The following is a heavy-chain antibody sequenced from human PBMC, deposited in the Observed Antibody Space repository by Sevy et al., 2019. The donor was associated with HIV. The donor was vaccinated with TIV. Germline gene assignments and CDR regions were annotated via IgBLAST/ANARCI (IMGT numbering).Heavy chain of an antibody. CDR1: GFTFSSYR. D-gene: IGHD5-12*01. J-gene: IGHJ4*02. CDR2: ISSTSGYI. CDR3: ARAVVEISTWRSDY. Sequence: GGSLRLSCAASGFTFSSYRMTWVRQAPGKGLEWVSCISSTSGYIKYADSVKGRFTITRDNAKTLLYLQMDSLRAEDTAVYYCARAVVEISTWRSDYWGQGTLVTVSS. V-gene: IGHV3-21*01.